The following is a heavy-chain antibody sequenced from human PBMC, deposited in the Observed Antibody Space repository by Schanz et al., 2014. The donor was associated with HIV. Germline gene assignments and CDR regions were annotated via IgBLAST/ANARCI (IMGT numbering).Heavy chain of an antibody. V-gene: IGHV3-23*04. CDR1: GFTFRTYS. CDR3: AKSSGWLYAHFDY. CDR2: ITSAGDI. D-gene: IGHD3-9*01. J-gene: IGHJ4*02. Sequence: EVQLVESGGGLVQPGGSLRLSCAASGFTFRTYSMKWVRQAPGKGLEWVSSITSAGDIYYADSVKGRFTISRDNSKNTLFLQMHSLRAEDTAVYYCAKSSGWLYAHFDYWGQGTLVTVSS.